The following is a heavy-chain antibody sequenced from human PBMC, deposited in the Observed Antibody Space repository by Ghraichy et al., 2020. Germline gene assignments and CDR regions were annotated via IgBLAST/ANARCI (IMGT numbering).Heavy chain of an antibody. Sequence: NVSAISSNGGSTYYADSVKGRFTISRDNAKNTLYLQMSSLRAEDTAVYYCVKLGGFDYYYYHMDVSGKG. J-gene: IGHJ6*03. V-gene: IGHV3-64D*09. CDR2: ISSNGGST. CDR3: VKLGGFDYYYYHMDV. D-gene: IGHD3-10*01.